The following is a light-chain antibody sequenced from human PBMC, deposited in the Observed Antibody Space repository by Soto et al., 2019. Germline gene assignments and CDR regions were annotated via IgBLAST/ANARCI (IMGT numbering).Light chain of an antibody. CDR1: SSNIGSNY. CDR2: TND. CDR3: ATWENSLRGPV. V-gene: IGLV1-47*01. J-gene: IGLJ3*02. Sequence: QSVLTQPPSASGTPGQWVTISCSGSSSNIGSNYVYWYQQLPGTAPKLLIYTNDQRPSGVPGRFSGSKSGTSASLASSGRRSEDETDYYRATWENSLRGPVFGGGTKLTVL.